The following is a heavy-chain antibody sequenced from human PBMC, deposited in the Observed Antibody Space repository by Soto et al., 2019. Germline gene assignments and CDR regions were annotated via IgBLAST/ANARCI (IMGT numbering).Heavy chain of an antibody. CDR1: GASITGSFF. CDR2: FSLSGTT. CDR3: ARGMTPPGAPAWYYFDS. V-gene: IGHV4-4*07. Sequence: PSETLSLTCTVSGASITGSFFWSWIRQPAGKGLEWIGRFSLSGTTNYNPSLRSRVTMSADVSKNQFSLRLTSVTAADTALYYCARGMTPPGAPAWYYFDSWGQGPLLTVSS. J-gene: IGHJ4*02. D-gene: IGHD2-8*02.